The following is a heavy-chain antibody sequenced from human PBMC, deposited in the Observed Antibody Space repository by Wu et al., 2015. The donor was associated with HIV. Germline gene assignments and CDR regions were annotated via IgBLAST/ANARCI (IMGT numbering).Heavy chain of an antibody. CDR3: ARDIALHVDTAILRDYYYGMDV. D-gene: IGHD5-18*01. CDR1: GGTFSSYA. CDR2: IIPIFGTA. Sequence: QVQLVQSGAEVKKPGSSVKVSCKASGGTFSSYAISWVRQAPGQGLEWMGGIIPIFGTANYAQKFQGRVTITTDESTSTAYMELSSLRSEDTAVYYCARDIALHVDTAILRDYYYGMDVWGQGTTVTVSS. J-gene: IGHJ6*02. V-gene: IGHV1-69*01.